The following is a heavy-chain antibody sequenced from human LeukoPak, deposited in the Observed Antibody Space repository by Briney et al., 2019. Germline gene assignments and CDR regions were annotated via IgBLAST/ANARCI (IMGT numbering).Heavy chain of an antibody. V-gene: IGHV4-38-2*02. CDR3: ARDVGARLPGY. J-gene: IGHJ4*02. Sequence: GSLRLSCAASGFTFSSYAMHWVRQAPGKGLEWIGSIYYSGSTYYNPSLKSRVTISVDTSKNQFSLKLSSVTAADTAVYYCARDVGARLPGYWGQGILVTVSS. CDR2: IYYSGST. CDR1: GFTFSSYA. D-gene: IGHD6-6*01.